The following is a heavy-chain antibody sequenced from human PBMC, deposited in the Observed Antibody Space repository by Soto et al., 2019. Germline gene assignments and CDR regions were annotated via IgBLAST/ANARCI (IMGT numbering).Heavy chain of an antibody. CDR2: ISAYNRRR. D-gene: IGHD3-22*01. V-gene: IGHV1-18*04. CDR3: VRLWARYYYDCSAYYPYYFDY. J-gene: IGHJ4*02. Sequence: ASVKVSCKVSGYTFTSYGISWLRPPPGQGLEWMGWISAYNRRRNYAQKLRGRVTMTTDTHTSTAYVSLRRLRADDTAVHYCVRLWARYYYDCSAYYPYYFDYWGQGTLVTVSS. CDR1: GYTFTSYG.